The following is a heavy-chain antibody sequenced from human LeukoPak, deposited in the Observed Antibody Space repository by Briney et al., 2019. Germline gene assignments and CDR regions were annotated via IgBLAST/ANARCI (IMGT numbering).Heavy chain of an antibody. J-gene: IGHJ6*02. CDR1: GFTFSSYA. CDR2: ISYDGSNK. D-gene: IGHD5-18*01. CDR3: AREYSYGYPLGYYYGMDV. Sequence: GGSLRLSCAASGFTFSSYAMHWVRQAPGKGLEWVAVISYDGSNKYYADSVKGRFTISRDNSKNTLYLQMNSLRAEDTAVYNCAREYSYGYPLGYYYGMDVWGQGTTVTVSS. V-gene: IGHV3-30-3*01.